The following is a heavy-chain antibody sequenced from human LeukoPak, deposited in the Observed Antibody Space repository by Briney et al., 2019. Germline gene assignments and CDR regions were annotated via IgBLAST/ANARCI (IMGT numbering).Heavy chain of an antibody. D-gene: IGHD5-12*01. CDR1: GFTFSSHS. J-gene: IGHJ4*02. CDR2: ISTSSDYI. Sequence: PGGSLRLSCAASGFTFSSHSMNWVRQAPGKGLEWVSSISTSSDYIYYADPVKGRFTISRDNAKNSLYLQMNSLRAEDTAVYYCARGLYSGYDWGQGTLVTVSS. CDR3: ARGLYSGYD. V-gene: IGHV3-21*01.